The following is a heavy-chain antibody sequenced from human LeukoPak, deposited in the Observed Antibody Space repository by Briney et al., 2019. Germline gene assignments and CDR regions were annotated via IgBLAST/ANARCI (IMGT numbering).Heavy chain of an antibody. D-gene: IGHD6-13*01. Sequence: PGGSLRLSCAASGFTFSSYGMHWVRQAPGKGLEWVAFIRYDGSNKYYADSVKGRFTISRDNSKNTLYLQMNSLRAEDTAVYYCAKHDRSSWYYFDYWGQGTLVTVSS. CDR3: AKHDRSSWYYFDY. V-gene: IGHV3-30*02. CDR2: IRYDGSNK. CDR1: GFTFSSYG. J-gene: IGHJ4*02.